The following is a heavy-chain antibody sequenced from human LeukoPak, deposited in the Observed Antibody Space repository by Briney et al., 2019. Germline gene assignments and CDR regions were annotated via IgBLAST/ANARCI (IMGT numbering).Heavy chain of an antibody. D-gene: IGHD3-10*01. V-gene: IGHV1-8*01. Sequence: ASVKVSCKASGYTFTSYDINWVRQATGQGLEWMGWMNPNSGNTGYAQKFQGRVTMTRNTSISTAYMELSSLRSEDTAVYYCARGYLSRWGSGSYYNVGDWFDPWGQGTLVTVSS. CDR1: GYTFTSYD. CDR3: ARGYLSRWGSGSYYNVGDWFDP. CDR2: MNPNSGNT. J-gene: IGHJ5*02.